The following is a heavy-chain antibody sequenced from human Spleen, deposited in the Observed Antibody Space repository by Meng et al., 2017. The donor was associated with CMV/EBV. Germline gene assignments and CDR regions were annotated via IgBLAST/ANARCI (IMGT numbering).Heavy chain of an antibody. D-gene: IGHD6-6*01. CDR2: IYYGGST. CDR1: GGSITSNHYY. Sequence: SETLSLTCTASGGSITSNHYYWDWIRQPPGKGLEWIGPIYYGGSTYYNPSLQSRVTISVDTSENQFSLKVNSVTAADTAVYYCARGRGGIEYSSSSRTYYYGLNVWGQGTTVTVSS. V-gene: IGHV4-39*01. CDR3: ARGRGGIEYSSSSRTYYYGLNV. J-gene: IGHJ6*02.